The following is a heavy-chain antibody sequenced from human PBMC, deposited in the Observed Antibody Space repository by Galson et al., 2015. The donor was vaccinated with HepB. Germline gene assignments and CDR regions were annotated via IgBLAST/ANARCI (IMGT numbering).Heavy chain of an antibody. J-gene: IGHJ4*02. V-gene: IGHV3-7*03. D-gene: IGHD1-26*01. CDR1: GFTFSNYW. CDR3: ARDLTSGETWDN. Sequence: SLRLSCAASGFTFSNYWMSWVRQAPGKGLEWVANIKEDGSEKYYVDSVKGRFTISRDNAKHSLNLQMNSLRAEDTAVYYCARDLTSGETWDNWGQGTLVTVSS. CDR2: IKEDGSEK.